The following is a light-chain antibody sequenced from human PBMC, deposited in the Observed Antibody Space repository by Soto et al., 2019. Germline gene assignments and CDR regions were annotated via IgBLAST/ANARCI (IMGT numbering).Light chain of an antibody. J-gene: IGLJ2*01. CDR1: SSNVGSYY. CDR2: RNN. Sequence: QSVLTQPPSASGTPGQRVTISCSGSSSNVGSYYVYWYQQLPGTAPKLLIYRNNQRPSGVPDRFSGSKSGTSASLAISGLRSEDEDDYYCAAWDDRLSGPGVVFGGGTKLTVL. V-gene: IGLV1-47*01. CDR3: AAWDDRLSGPGVV.